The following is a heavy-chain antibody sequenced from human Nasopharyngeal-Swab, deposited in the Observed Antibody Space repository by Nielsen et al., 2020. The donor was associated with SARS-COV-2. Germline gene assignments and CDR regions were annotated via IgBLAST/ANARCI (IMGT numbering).Heavy chain of an antibody. V-gene: IGHV4-30-4*01. Sequence: WIRQPPGKGLEWIGYIYYSGSTYYNPSLKSRVTISVDTSKNQFSLKLSSVTAADTAVYYCARAAVRITIFGVVKDWFDPWGQGTLVPSPQ. CDR3: ARAAVRITIFGVVKDWFDP. J-gene: IGHJ5*02. D-gene: IGHD3-3*01. CDR2: IYYSGST.